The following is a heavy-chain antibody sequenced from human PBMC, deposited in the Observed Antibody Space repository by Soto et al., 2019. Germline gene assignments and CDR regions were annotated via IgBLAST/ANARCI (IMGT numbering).Heavy chain of an antibody. V-gene: IGHV3-23*01. J-gene: IGHJ6*02. CDR1: GFTFSSYA. CDR2: ISASDFTT. D-gene: IGHD2-8*02. CDR3: ARFTVVYSPYYGMDV. Sequence: GGSLRLSCAASGFTFSSYAMTWVRQAPGKGLEWVSAISASDFTTYYADSVKGRFTVSRDNSKNTLYMQMNSLRAEDTAVYSCARFTVVYSPYYGMDVWGQGTTVTVSS.